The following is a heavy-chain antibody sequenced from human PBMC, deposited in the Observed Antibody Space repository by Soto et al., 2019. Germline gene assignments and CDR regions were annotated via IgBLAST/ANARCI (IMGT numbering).Heavy chain of an antibody. J-gene: IGHJ4*02. CDR3: AKPVGYSSGWYPSGN. D-gene: IGHD6-19*01. CDR2: ISGSGGST. V-gene: IGHV3-23*01. Sequence: GGSLRLSCAASGFTFSSYAMSWVRQAPGKGLEWVSAISGSGGSTYYADSVKGRFTISRDNSKNTLYLQMNSLRAEDTAVYYCAKPVGYSSGWYPSGNWGQATRVTVSS. CDR1: GFTFSSYA.